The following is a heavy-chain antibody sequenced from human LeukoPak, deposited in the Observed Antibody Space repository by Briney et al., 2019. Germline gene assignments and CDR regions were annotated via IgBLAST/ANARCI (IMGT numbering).Heavy chain of an antibody. CDR1: GFTLDDYA. D-gene: IGHD3-10*01. CDR3: ARSGGSYWY. V-gene: IGHV3-9*01. J-gene: IGHJ4*02. CDR2: ISWNSCSI. Sequence: GGSLRLSCAASGFTLDDYAKLWVRHAPGKGLECVSGISWNSCSIGYADSVKGRFTISRDNAKNSLYLQMNSLRAEDTAIYYCARSGGSYWYWGQGTLVTVSS.